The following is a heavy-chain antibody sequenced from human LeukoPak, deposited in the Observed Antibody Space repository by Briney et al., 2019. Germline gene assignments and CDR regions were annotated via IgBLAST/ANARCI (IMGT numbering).Heavy chain of an antibody. V-gene: IGHV3-7*01. D-gene: IGHD1-26*01. CDR2: IRPDGGER. J-gene: IGHJ4*02. Sequence: GGSLRLSCAASGFTFSTYWMNWYRQAPGKGLEWVANIRPDGGERNYVDSVKGRFTISRDNGKNSLYLQMHSLRAEDTAVYYCARDVVGALDYWGQGTLVTVSS. CDR1: GFTFSTYW. CDR3: ARDVVGALDY.